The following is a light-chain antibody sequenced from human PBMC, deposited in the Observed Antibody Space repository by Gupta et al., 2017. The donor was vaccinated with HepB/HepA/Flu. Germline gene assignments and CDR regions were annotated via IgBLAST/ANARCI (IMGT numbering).Light chain of an antibody. CDR3: AAWDDSLSGWL. Sequence: QSVLTQPPSASGTPGQRVTISCSGITSNIGTNYIYWYQQLPGTAPKVLIYRNDQRPSAVPDRFSGAKSGSSASVSISGLRYEDEADYYCAAWDDSLSGWLFGGGTKLTVL. CDR2: RND. V-gene: IGLV1-47*01. J-gene: IGLJ2*01. CDR1: TSNIGTNY.